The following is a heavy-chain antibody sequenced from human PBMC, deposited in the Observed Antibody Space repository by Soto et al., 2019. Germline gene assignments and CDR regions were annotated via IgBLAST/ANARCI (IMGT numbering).Heavy chain of an antibody. CDR3: ARGRGGYLYYFDY. CDR2: INAGNGNT. CDR1: GYTFTSYA. Sequence: GAPVKVSCKASGYTFTSYAMHWVRQAPGQRLEWMGWINAGNGNTKYSQKFQGRVTITRDTSASTAYMELSSLRSEDTAVYYCARGRGGYLYYFDYWGQGTLVTVSS. D-gene: IGHD5-12*01. J-gene: IGHJ4*02. V-gene: IGHV1-3*01.